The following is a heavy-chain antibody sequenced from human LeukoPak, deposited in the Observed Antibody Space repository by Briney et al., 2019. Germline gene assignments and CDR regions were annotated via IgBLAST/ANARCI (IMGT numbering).Heavy chain of an antibody. V-gene: IGHV4-59*12. J-gene: IGHJ4*02. CDR3: ARDAWDGNSPLDY. CDR1: GGSISSYY. CDR2: IDYSGSA. D-gene: IGHD4-23*01. Sequence: SETLSLTCTVSGGSISSYYWSWIRQSPGKGLEWIGYIDYSGSAYYNPSLKSRVTISVDTAKNQFSLKLSSVTAADTAVYYCARDAWDGNSPLDYWGQGTLVTVSS.